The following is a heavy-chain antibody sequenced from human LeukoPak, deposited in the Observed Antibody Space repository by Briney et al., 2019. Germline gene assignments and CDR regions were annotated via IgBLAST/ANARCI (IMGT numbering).Heavy chain of an antibody. D-gene: IGHD3-10*01. V-gene: IGHV3-9*01. CDR1: GFKFDDYA. CDR2: ISWNSGIL. Sequence: GRSLRLSCAASGFKFDDYAMHWVRQAPGKGLEWVSGISWNSGILGYADSVKGRFTISRDNAKNALYMQVNSLRAEDTALYYCAKEITSARNQYYAMDVWGQGTTVTVSS. J-gene: IGHJ6*02. CDR3: AKEITSARNQYYAMDV.